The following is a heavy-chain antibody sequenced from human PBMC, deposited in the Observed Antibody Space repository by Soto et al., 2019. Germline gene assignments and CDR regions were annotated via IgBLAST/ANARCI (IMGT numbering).Heavy chain of an antibody. V-gene: IGHV5-51*01. J-gene: IGHJ6*02. Sequence: PGESLKISCKGSGYSFTSYWIGWVRQMPGKGLEWMGIISPDDSDARHSPSFQGQVTISADKSISTAYLQWSSLKASDTAMYYCARHGDRYCSGGTCYLYYNYGMDVWGQGTTVTVSS. CDR1: GYSFTSYW. CDR3: ARHGDRYCSGGTCYLYYNYGMDV. D-gene: IGHD2-15*01. CDR2: ISPDDSDA.